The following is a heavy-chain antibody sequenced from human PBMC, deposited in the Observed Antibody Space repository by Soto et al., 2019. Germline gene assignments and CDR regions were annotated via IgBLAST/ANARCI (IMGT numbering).Heavy chain of an antibody. V-gene: IGHV3-23*01. D-gene: IGHD5-12*01. CDR3: ARSFRYRGYDS. CDR2: VNGGGNCT. J-gene: IGHJ5*02. Sequence: GGSLRLSCAASGLTFSNYGTTWVRLAPGKGLEWVSIVNGGGNCTYYGDSVKGRLTISRDNSKNTLYLQMNSLRAEDKAVYFCARSFRYRGYDSWGQGTLVTVSS. CDR1: GLTFSNYG.